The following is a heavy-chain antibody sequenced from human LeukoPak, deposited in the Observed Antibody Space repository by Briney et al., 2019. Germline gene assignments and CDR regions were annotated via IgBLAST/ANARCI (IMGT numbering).Heavy chain of an antibody. CDR1: GFTFSSYA. V-gene: IGHV3-23*01. CDR3: AKPLGSNYFDY. CDR2: ISINGGST. D-gene: IGHD2-2*01. Sequence: GGSLRLSCAASGFTFSSYAMSWVRQAPGKGLEWVSAISINGGSTFYADSVKGRFIISRDNSKGTLYLQMNSLRAGDTAIYYCAKPLGSNYFDYWGQGTLVTVSS. J-gene: IGHJ4*02.